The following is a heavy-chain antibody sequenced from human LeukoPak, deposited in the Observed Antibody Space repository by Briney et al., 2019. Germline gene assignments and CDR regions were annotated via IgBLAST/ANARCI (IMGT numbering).Heavy chain of an antibody. CDR2: MSYDGSYK. CDR1: GFTFSSYA. D-gene: IGHD3-10*01. J-gene: IGHJ4*02. V-gene: IGHV3-30*04. Sequence: GGSLRLSCAASGFTFSSYAMHWVRQAPGKGLEWVALMSYDGSYKNYADSVKGRFTISRDISKNTLYLQMNSLRADDTAVYYCARAAHRGFSLDYWGQGTLVTVSS. CDR3: ARAAHRGFSLDY.